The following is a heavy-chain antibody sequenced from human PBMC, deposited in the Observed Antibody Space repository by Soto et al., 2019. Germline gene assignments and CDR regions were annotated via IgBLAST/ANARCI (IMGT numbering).Heavy chain of an antibody. D-gene: IGHD1-26*01. Sequence: QITLKESGPTLVKPTQTLTLTCTSSGFSLTTDMVGVGWIRQPPGEALEWLAVIYWDDSKTYRPSLESRLTITKDTSKNQVALTTTNMDSLDTATYYCAYAYGGRSLYWGQGTLVTVSS. J-gene: IGHJ4*02. V-gene: IGHV2-5*02. CDR3: AYAYGGRSLY. CDR1: GFSLTTDMVG. CDR2: IYWDDSK.